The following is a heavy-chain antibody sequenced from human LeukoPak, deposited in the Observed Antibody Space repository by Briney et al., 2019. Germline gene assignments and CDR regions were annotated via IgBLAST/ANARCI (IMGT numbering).Heavy chain of an antibody. CDR2: MNPNSGNT. CDR1: GYTFTSYD. J-gene: IGHJ4*02. D-gene: IGHD3-10*01. Sequence: ASVKVSCKASGYTFTSYDINWVRQATGQGLEWMGWMNPNSGNTGYAQKFQGRVTMTRNTSISTAYMELSSLRSEDTAVYYCARASRYYYGSGRSMKDYWGQGTLVTVSS. CDR3: ARASRYYYGSGRSMKDY. V-gene: IGHV1-8*01.